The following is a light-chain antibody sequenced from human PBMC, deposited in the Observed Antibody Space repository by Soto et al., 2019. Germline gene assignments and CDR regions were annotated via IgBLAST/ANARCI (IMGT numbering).Light chain of an antibody. CDR2: GAS. J-gene: IGKJ1*01. CDR3: QQYNNWPRT. CDR1: QRFGSN. V-gene: IGKV3-15*01. Sequence: EIVLTQSPATLSVSPGEGATLSCRAGQRFGSNLAWYQQTPGQAPRLLIYGASTRATGIPARFSGSESGADFTLTISSLQSEDFAVYYCQQYNNWPRTFGQGTKVDIK.